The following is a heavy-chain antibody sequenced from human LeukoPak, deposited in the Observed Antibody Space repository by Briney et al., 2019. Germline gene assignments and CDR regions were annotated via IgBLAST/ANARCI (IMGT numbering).Heavy chain of an antibody. CDR2: IHHSGRT. V-gene: IGHV4-34*01. J-gene: IGHJ5*01. CDR3: ARGRSRVTIFGVALNWLDS. D-gene: IGHD3-3*01. CDR1: GGSFSNYD. Sequence: SETLSLTCAVYGGSFSNYDWTWICQPPGKGLEWIGEIHHSGRTNYNPSLKSRITISADTSKKQFSLRLSSVTAADTAVYYCARGRSRVTIFGVALNWLDSWGQGNLVTVSS.